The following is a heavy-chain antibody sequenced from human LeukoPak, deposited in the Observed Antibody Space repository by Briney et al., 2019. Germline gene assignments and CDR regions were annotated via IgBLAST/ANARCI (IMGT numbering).Heavy chain of an antibody. D-gene: IGHD1-26*01. V-gene: IGHV1-2*02. CDR3: ARGDGEGATIYAFDI. Sequence: ASVKVSCKASGYTFTGYYMHWVRQAPGQELEWMGWINPNSGGTNYAQKFQGRVTMTRDTSISTAYMELSRLRSDDTAVYYCARGDGEGATIYAFDIWGQGTMVTVSS. CDR2: INPNSGGT. CDR1: GYTFTGYY. J-gene: IGHJ3*02.